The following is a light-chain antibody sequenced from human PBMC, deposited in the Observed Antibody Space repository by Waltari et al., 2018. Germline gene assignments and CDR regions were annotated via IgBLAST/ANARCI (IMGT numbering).Light chain of an antibody. CDR3: HQYNTWPPAT. J-gene: IGKJ2*01. V-gene: IGKV3-15*01. CDR2: DAS. CDR1: RSVGVN. Sequence: VLTQSPATLYVSPGATATLSCRASRSVGVNLAWYQQKPGQAPRLLIYDASKWATGIPARFSAAGAGTEFTLTIISLQSEDAAIYYCHQYNTWPPATFGQGTKVDI.